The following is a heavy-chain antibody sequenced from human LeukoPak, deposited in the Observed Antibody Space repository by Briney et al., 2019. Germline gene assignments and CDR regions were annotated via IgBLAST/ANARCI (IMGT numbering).Heavy chain of an antibody. CDR3: AREIAAAGTFDY. CDR1: GGSISSGGYY. V-gene: IGHV4-31*03. J-gene: IGHJ4*02. D-gene: IGHD6-13*01. Sequence: LSLTCTVSGGSISSGGYYWSWIRQHPGKGLEWIGYIYYSGSTYYNPSLKSRVTISVDTSKYQFSLKLSSVTAADTAVYYCAREIAAAGTFDYWGQGTLVTVSS. CDR2: IYYSGST.